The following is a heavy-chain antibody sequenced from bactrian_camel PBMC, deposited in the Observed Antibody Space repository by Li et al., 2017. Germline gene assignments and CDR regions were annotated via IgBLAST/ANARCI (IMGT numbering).Heavy chain of an antibody. J-gene: IGHJ4*01. Sequence: HVQLVESGGGSVRAGGSLRLSCAASGYTSSWYCMDWFRQAPEKEREGVGVIESDGSTSYADSVKGRFTCSRDNAKNTVYLQMNSLKSEDTALYYCAAFRVVRGSDNDYHYWGRGTQVTVS. D-gene: IGHD1*01. CDR2: IESDGST. CDR3: AAFRVVRGSDNDYHY. CDR1: GYTSSWYC. V-gene: IGHV3S9*01.